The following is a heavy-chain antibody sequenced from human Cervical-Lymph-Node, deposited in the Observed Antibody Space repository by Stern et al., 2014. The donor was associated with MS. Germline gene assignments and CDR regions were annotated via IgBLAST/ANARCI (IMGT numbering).Heavy chain of an antibody. CDR3: ARGGGDNWFDP. CDR1: GG. J-gene: IGHJ5*02. D-gene: IGHD3-16*01. V-gene: IGHV1-69*06. CDR2: VIPFVGTS. Sequence: QVKLVQSGAEVKKPGSSVRVSCKASGGISWVRQAPGQGLEYMGGVIPFVGTSHYAQKLQGRVTITADTSTNTAYLELSSLKSDDAAVSYCARGGGDNWFDPWGQGTLVTVSS.